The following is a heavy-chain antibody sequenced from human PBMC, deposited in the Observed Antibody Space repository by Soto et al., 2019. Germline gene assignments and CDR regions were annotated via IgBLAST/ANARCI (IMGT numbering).Heavy chain of an antibody. Sequence: EVQLVQSGAEVKKPGESLKISCKGSGYSFTSYWIGWVRQMPGKGLEWMGIIYPGDSDTRYSPSFQGQVTISADKSISTADLQWSSLKASDTAMYYCARLGGRGSYRSLEYYFDYWGQGTLVTVSS. D-gene: IGHD3-16*01. CDR3: ARLGGRGSYRSLEYYFDY. CDR1: GYSFTSYW. J-gene: IGHJ4*02. CDR2: IYPGDSDT. V-gene: IGHV5-51*03.